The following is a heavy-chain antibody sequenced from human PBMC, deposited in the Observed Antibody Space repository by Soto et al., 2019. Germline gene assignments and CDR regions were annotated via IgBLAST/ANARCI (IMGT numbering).Heavy chain of an antibody. D-gene: IGHD2-21*01. CDR3: AAHSRETTSCRGED. V-gene: IGHV3-23*01. CDR2: ISGRGDRI. Sequence: EVQLLESGGGLVQPGGPLRLSCAASGFTLNNFAMSWVRQAPGRGLERVSGISGRGDRINYADSVKGRFTVSRDNSRNTLYLQMNSLRVEDTAVYYCAAHSRETTSCRGEDWGQGTLVTVSS. J-gene: IGHJ4*02. CDR1: GFTLNNFA.